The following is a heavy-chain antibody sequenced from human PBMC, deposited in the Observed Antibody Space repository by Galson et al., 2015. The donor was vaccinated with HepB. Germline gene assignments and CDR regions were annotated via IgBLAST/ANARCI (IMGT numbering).Heavy chain of an antibody. D-gene: IGHD2-2*01. CDR3: AALGHCSSTSCPSYYYYYYMDV. V-gene: IGHV4-39*07. CDR1: GGSISSSSYY. CDR2: IYYSGST. Sequence: SETLSLTCTVSGGSISSSSYYWGWIRQPPGKGLEWIGSIYYSGSTYYNPSLKSRVTISVDTSKNQFSLKLSSVTAADTAVYYCAALGHCSSTSCPSYYYYYYMDVWGKGTTVTVSS. J-gene: IGHJ6*03.